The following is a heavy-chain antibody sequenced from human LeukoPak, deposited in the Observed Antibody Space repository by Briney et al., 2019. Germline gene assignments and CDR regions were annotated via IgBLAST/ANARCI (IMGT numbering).Heavy chain of an antibody. CDR1: GGSISSYY. CDR2: IYTSGST. D-gene: IGHD3-3*01. Sequence: PSETLSLTCTVSGGSISSYYWSWIRQPAGKGLEWIGRIYTSGSTNYNPSLKSRVTMSVDTSKNQFPLKLSSVTAADTAVYYCARERFSLYYYYYMDVWGKGTTVTVSS. CDR3: ARERFSLYYYYYMDV. V-gene: IGHV4-4*07. J-gene: IGHJ6*03.